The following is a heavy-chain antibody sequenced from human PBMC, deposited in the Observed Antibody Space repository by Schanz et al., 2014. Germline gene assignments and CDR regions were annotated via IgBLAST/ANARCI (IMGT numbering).Heavy chain of an antibody. CDR1: GYTFTTYY. Sequence: QVQLVQSGAEVKKPGSSVKVSCKASGYTFTTYYINWGRQAPGQGLEWMGKINPSSGTTRIAQNFQGRLTVTRDTSTSTVNMELSSLRSEDTAVYYCARDGEAAAGCDYWGQGTLVTVSS. J-gene: IGHJ4*02. D-gene: IGHD6-13*01. CDR2: INPSSGTT. V-gene: IGHV1-46*03. CDR3: ARDGEAAAGCDY.